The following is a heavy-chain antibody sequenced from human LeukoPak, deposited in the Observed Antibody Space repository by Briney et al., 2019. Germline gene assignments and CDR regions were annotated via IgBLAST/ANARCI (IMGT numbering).Heavy chain of an antibody. CDR3: ARDLKQRLPKSDC. CDR1: GVILSTYS. V-gene: IGHV3-48*02. Sequence: GGSPSLSCAPSGVILSTYSMNWVREAPGKGLEGISYISSSGSTTYYAASVGGRFTISRDNTMNSLYLQMNSLRDEDTAVYYCARDLKQRLPKSDCWGQGALVTVSS. CDR2: ISSSGSTT. J-gene: IGHJ4*02. D-gene: IGHD6-25*01.